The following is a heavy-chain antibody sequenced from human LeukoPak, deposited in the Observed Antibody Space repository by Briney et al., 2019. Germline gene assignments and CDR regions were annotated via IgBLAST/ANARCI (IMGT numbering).Heavy chain of an antibody. Sequence: SGGSLRLSCAASGFTFSSYWMSWVCQAPGKGLEWVANIKQDGSEKYYVDSVKGRFTISRDNAKNSLYLQMNSLRAEDTAVYYCARYYGDYYYYYGMDVWGQGTTVTVSS. CDR3: ARYYGDYYYYYGMDV. V-gene: IGHV3-7*01. J-gene: IGHJ6*02. D-gene: IGHD4-17*01. CDR2: IKQDGSEK. CDR1: GFTFSSYW.